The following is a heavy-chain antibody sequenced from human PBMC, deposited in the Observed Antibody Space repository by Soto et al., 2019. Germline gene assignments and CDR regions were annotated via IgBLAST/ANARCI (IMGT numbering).Heavy chain of an antibody. J-gene: IGHJ4*02. D-gene: IGHD3-22*01. Sequence: GGSLRLSCAASGFTFSSYAMHWVRQAPGKGLEWVAVISYDGSNKYYADSVKGRFTISRDNSKNTLYLQMNSLRAEDTAVYYCAREMYYYDSSGYHYWGQGTLVTVSS. CDR3: AREMYYYDSSGYHY. V-gene: IGHV3-30-3*01. CDR1: GFTFSSYA. CDR2: ISYDGSNK.